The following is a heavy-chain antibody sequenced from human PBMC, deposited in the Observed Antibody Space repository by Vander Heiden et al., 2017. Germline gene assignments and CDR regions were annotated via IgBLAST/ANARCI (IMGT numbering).Heavy chain of an antibody. CDR3: ARHAVKWDFWSGYLM. CDR1: GGSISSSSYY. J-gene: IGHJ4*02. Sequence: QLQLQESGPGLVKPSETLSLTCTVSGGSISSSSYYWGWIRQPPGKGLEWIGSIYYSGSTYYNPSLKSRVTISVDTSKNQFSLKLSSVTAADTAVYYCARHAVKWDFWSGYLMWGQGTLVTVSS. V-gene: IGHV4-39*01. D-gene: IGHD3-3*01. CDR2: IYYSGST.